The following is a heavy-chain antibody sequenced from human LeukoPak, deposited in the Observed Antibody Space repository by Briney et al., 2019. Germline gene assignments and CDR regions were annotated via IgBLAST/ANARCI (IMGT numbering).Heavy chain of an antibody. CDR3: ASGIAAAGT. D-gene: IGHD6-13*01. CDR1: GYTFTGYY. CDR2: VDPEDGET. V-gene: IGHV1-69-2*01. J-gene: IGHJ5*02. Sequence: GASVKVSCKASGYTFTGYYMHWVRQAPGKGLEWMGLVDPEDGETIYAEKFQGRVTITADTSTDTAYMALSSLRSEDTAVYYCASGIAAAGTWGQGTLVTASS.